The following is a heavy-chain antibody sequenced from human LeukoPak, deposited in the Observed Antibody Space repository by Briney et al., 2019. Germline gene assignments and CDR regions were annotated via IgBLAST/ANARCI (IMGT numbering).Heavy chain of an antibody. CDR1: GFTFSDHY. CDR2: MSSSGGTI. J-gene: IGHJ4*02. Sequence: GGSLRLSCAASGFTFSDHYMRWIRQAPGKGLEWVSYMSSSGGTIYYADSVKGRFTISRDNAKNSLYLQMNSLRPEDTAVYYCARRAPRSPYFDYWGQGTLVTVSS. V-gene: IGHV3-11*04. D-gene: IGHD3-16*02. CDR3: ARRAPRSPYFDY.